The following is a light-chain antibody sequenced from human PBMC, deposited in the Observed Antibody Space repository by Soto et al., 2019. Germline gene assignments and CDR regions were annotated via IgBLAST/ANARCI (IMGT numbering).Light chain of an antibody. J-gene: IGKJ1*01. CDR3: QKYGSSLTWT. CDR1: QSVSSSY. CDR2: GAS. V-gene: IGKV3-20*01. Sequence: EIVLTQSPGTLSLSPGERATLSCRASQSVSSSYLAWYQQKPGQAPTLLIYGASSRATGIPDRFSGSGSGTDFTLTISRLEPEDFAVYYCQKYGSSLTWTFGQGTKVDIK.